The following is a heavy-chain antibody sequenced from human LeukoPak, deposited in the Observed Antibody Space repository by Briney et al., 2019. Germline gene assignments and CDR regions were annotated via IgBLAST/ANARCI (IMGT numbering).Heavy chain of an antibody. V-gene: IGHV3-30*02. J-gene: IGHJ4*02. CDR3: AKDLFEWYFDY. D-gene: IGHD3-9*01. CDR1: GFTFSSYG. Sequence: PGGSLRLSCAASGFTFSSYGMHWVRQAPGKGLEWVAFIRNNGSTKYYADSVKGRFTISRDNSKNKLYLQMNSLRAEDTAVYYCAKDLFEWYFDYWGQGTLVTVSS. CDR2: IRNNGSTK.